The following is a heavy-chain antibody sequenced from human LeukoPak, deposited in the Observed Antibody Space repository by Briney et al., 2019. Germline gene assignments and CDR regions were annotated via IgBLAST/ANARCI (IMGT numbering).Heavy chain of an antibody. V-gene: IGHV3-30*01. CDR3: ARENRIPYFDY. CDR1: GFTFGSYA. Sequence: GGTVGLSCGASGFTFGSYAMHGVREAPGKGLELVAVISYDGSNKYYADSVKGRFTISRDNSKNTLYLQMNSLRAEDTAVYYCARENRIPYFDYWGQGTLVTVSS. J-gene: IGHJ4*02. CDR2: ISYDGSNK.